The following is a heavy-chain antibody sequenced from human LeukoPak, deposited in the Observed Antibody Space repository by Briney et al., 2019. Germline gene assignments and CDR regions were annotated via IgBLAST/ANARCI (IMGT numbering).Heavy chain of an antibody. CDR2: FDPEDGET. V-gene: IGHV1-24*01. CDR1: GYTLTELS. D-gene: IGHD3-22*01. CDR3: ARDLGRDSSGYVLDY. J-gene: IGHJ4*02. Sequence: ASVKVSCKVSGYTLTELSMHWVRQAPGKGLEWMGGFDPEDGETIYAQKFQGRVTMTEDTSTSTAYMELRSLRSDDTAVYYCARDLGRDSSGYVLDYWGQGTLVTVSS.